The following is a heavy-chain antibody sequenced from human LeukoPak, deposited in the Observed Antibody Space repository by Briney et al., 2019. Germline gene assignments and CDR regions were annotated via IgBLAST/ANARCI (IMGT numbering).Heavy chain of an antibody. D-gene: IGHD3-10*02. CDR3: AKDVRGYNRPFDY. CDR2: ISGSGSNT. CDR1: GFSFSTCA. V-gene: IGHV3-23*01. J-gene: IGHJ4*02. Sequence: GGSLRLSCAASGFSFSTCATNWVRQAPGKGLEWVSAISGSGSNTYYADSVKGRFTISRDNSENTLYLQMNSLRAEDTALYYCAKDVRGYNRPFDYWGQGTLVTVSS.